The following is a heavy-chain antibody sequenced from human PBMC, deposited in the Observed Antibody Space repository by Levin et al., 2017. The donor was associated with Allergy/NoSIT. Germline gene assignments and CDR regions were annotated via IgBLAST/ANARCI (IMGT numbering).Heavy chain of an antibody. CDR1: GFSFSTYG. CDR3: ANAGSKSSVPGLS. Sequence: GGSLRLSCAASGFSFSTYGMHWVRQAPGKGLEWVAIISYDGGNKYYEDSVKGRFTISRDNSRNTLFLQMNSLRPEDTALYYCANAGSKSSVPGLSWGQGTWVIVSS. J-gene: IGHJ4*02. V-gene: IGHV3-30*18. CDR2: ISYDGGNK. D-gene: IGHD4-11*01.